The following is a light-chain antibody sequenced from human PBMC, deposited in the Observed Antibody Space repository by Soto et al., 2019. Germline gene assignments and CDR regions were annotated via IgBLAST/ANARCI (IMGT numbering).Light chain of an antibody. CDR3: QQYNSFT. V-gene: IGKV1-5*01. J-gene: IGKJ3*01. Sequence: DIQMTQSPSTLSASVGDRVTITCRASQSISSWLAWYQQKPGKAPKLLIYDASSLESGVPSRFSGSGSGTEFTLSISSLQPDAFATYYCQQYNSFTFGPGTKVDIK. CDR1: QSISSW. CDR2: DAS.